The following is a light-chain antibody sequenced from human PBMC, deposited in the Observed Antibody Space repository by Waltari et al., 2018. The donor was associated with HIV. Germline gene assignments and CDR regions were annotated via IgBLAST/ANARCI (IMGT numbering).Light chain of an antibody. CDR3: YSTDSSDSHRGV. V-gene: IGLV3-10*01. Sequence: SFELTQPPSVSVSPGQTATIACSGNALTKGSPYWYRQRSGQAPELVLYEDTNRPSVIPERFHGSRSGTTATLIINGAQAEDEGDYYCYSTDSSDSHRGVFGTGTAVYVL. CDR1: ALTKGS. J-gene: IGLJ1*01. CDR2: EDT.